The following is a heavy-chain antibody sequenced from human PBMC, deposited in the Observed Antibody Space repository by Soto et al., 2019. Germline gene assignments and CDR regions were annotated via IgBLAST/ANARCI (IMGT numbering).Heavy chain of an antibody. J-gene: IGHJ4*02. CDR1: GGSFSGYY. Sequence: SETLSLTCAVYGGSFSGYYWSWIRQPPGKGLGWIGEINHSGSTNYNPSLKSRVTISVDTSKNQFSLKLSSVTAADTAVYYCARGTGATTGCDYWGQGTLVTVS. D-gene: IGHD1-26*01. CDR3: ARGTGATTGCDY. CDR2: INHSGST. V-gene: IGHV4-34*01.